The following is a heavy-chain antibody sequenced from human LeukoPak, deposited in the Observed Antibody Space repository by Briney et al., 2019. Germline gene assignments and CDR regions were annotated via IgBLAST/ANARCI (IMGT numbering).Heavy chain of an antibody. CDR3: ARGGYYGSGSYERNDY. Sequence: ASVRVSCTASGYTFTGYYMHWVRQAPGQGLEWMGWINPNSGGTNYAQKFQGRVTMTRDTSISTAYMELSRLRSDDTAVYYCARGGYYGSGSYERNDYWGQGTLVTVSS. J-gene: IGHJ4*02. V-gene: IGHV1-2*02. CDR1: GYTFTGYY. D-gene: IGHD3-10*01. CDR2: INPNSGGT.